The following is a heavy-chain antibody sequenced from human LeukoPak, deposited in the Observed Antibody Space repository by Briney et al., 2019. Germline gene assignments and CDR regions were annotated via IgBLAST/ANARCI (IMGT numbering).Heavy chain of an antibody. Sequence: SETLSLTCTVSGVSISSYYWSWIRQPPGKGLEWIGYIYYSGSTNYNPSLKSRVTISVDTSKNQFSLKLSSVTAADTAVYYCARLVADYGDYVGHFDYWGQGTLVTVSS. D-gene: IGHD4-17*01. J-gene: IGHJ4*02. CDR2: IYYSGST. V-gene: IGHV4-59*08. CDR3: ARLVADYGDYVGHFDY. CDR1: GVSISSYY.